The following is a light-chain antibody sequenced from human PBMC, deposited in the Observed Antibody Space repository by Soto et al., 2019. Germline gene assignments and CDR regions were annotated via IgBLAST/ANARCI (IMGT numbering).Light chain of an antibody. CDR3: QQYNSYPWT. CDR1: QSISSW. Sequence: DIQMTQSPSTLSASVGDRVTITCRASQSISSWLAWYQQKPGKAPKLLIYEASILESGVPSSFSGSGSGTEFTPTISSLQPDDVAPYYCQQYNSYPWTFGQGTKVEIK. CDR2: EAS. V-gene: IGKV1-5*01. J-gene: IGKJ1*01.